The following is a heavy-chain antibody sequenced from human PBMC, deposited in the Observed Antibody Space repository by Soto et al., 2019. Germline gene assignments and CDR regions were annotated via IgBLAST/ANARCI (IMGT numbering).Heavy chain of an antibody. CDR2: ITSDSNYI. Sequence: EVHLIESGGGLVNPGGSLRLSCAASGFSFNTYTMNWVRQAPGKGLEWVSFITSDSNYIYYADSVKGRFTISRDDANKSLYLQMNRLRAEDTAVYYCTREHVVTIFRRGQRGSFDSWSQGTLVSVSS. V-gene: IGHV3-21*01. D-gene: IGHD3-9*01. CDR3: TREHVVTIFRRGQRGSFDS. CDR1: GFSFNTYT. J-gene: IGHJ4*02.